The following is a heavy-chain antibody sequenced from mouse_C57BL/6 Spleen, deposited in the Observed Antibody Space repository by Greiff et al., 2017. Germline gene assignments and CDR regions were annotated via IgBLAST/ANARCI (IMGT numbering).Heavy chain of an antibody. J-gene: IGHJ4*01. V-gene: IGHV1-26*01. CDR2: INPNNGGT. Sequence: EVQLQQSGPELVKPGASVKISCKASGYTFTDYYMNWVKQSHGKSLEWIGAINPNNGGTSYNQKFKGKATLTVDKSSSTAYMELRSLTSEDSAVYYCARRGAMDYWGQGTSVTVSS. CDR1: GYTFTDYY. CDR3: ARRGAMDY.